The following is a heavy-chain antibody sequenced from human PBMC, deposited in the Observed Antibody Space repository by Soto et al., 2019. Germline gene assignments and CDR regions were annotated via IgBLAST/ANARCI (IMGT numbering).Heavy chain of an antibody. CDR1: GGSFSGYY. V-gene: IGHV4-34*01. CDR3: ARGPSGSYGLDWFDP. Sequence: SETLSLTCAVYGGSFSGYYWSWIRQPPGKGQEWIGEINHSGSTNYNPSLKSRVTISVDTSKNQFSLKLSSVTAADTAVYYCARGPSGSYGLDWFDPWGQGTLVTVS. J-gene: IGHJ5*02. D-gene: IGHD1-26*01. CDR2: INHSGST.